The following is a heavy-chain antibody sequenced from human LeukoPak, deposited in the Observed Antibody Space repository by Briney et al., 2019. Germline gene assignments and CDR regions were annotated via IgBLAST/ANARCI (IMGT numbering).Heavy chain of an antibody. J-gene: IGHJ4*02. V-gene: IGHV4-39*01. CDR3: ARHRPATPFDY. CDR1: GGSFSSSSYY. Sequence: SETLSLTCTVSGGSFSSSSYYWGWIRQPPGKGLEWIGSIYYSGSTYYNPSLKSRVTISVDTSKNQFSLKLSSVTAADTAVYYCARHRPATPFDYWGQGTLVTVSS. CDR2: IYYSGST.